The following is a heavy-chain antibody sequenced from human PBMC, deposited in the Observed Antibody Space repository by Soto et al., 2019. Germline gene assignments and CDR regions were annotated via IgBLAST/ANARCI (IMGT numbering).Heavy chain of an antibody. CDR1: GGSINTATHS. D-gene: IGHD4-4*01. V-gene: IGHV4-30-2*01. Sequence: QLQLQESGSGLVKPSQTLSLTCAVSGGSINTATHSWSWIRQPPGKGLEWIGYIYHSGSTYSNPSVKSRVTISIEKSNNHCSLRLSSVTAADTAVYYCARGGGVTTTGDDYWGQGILVTVSS. J-gene: IGHJ4*02. CDR3: ARGGGVTTTGDDY. CDR2: IYHSGST.